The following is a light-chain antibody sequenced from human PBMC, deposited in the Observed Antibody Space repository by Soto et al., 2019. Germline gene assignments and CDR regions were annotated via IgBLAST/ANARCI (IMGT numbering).Light chain of an antibody. J-gene: IGKJ5*01. CDR1: QSVSSN. V-gene: IGKV3-15*01. CDR2: GAS. Sequence: EIVMTQSPATLSVSPGERATLSCRASQSVSSNLAWYQQKPGQAPRLLIFGASTRATGIPARFSGSGSGTEFTLTISSLQSEAFEVYYCQQYNTWPPITFGPGTRLDIK. CDR3: QQYNTWPPIT.